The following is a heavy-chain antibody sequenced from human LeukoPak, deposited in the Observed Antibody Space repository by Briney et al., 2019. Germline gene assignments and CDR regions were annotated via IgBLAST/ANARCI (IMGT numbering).Heavy chain of an antibody. CDR3: ARLLLGRTSWFDP. D-gene: IGHD1-1*01. V-gene: IGHV5-51*01. Sequence: KVSCKASGYTFTGYYIHWVRQAPGQGIEWMGIIYPRDSDTRYSPSFQGQVTISADKSINTAYLQWSSLKASDTAMYYCARLLLGRTSWFDPWGQGTLVTVSS. CDR1: GYTFTGYY. CDR2: IYPRDSDT. J-gene: IGHJ5*02.